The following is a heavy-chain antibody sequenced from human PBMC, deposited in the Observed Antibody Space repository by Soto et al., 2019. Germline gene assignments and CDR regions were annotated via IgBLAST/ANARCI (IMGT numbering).Heavy chain of an antibody. Sequence: GESLTISCKASGYSFTSYWIAWVRQMPGKGLEWMGIIYPGDSDTRYSPSFQGQVTISADRSISTAYLHWSSLKASDTAMYYCAREGGYCSSTSYQGIDYWGQGTLVTVSS. V-gene: IGHV5-51*01. CDR1: GYSFTSYW. CDR2: IYPGDSDT. CDR3: AREGGYCSSTSYQGIDY. J-gene: IGHJ4*02. D-gene: IGHD2-2*01.